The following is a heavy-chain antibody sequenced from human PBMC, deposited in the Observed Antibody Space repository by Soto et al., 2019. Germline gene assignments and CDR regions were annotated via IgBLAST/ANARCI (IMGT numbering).Heavy chain of an antibody. CDR1: GFTFNNYA. Sequence: GVLRLSCAASGFTFNNYAMSWVRQAPGKGLEWVSAISNNGYDTYYAESVRGRFTISRDNSINTLYLQMSRLRTEDTAVYYCAHPRGYGVFDAVDIWGQGTMVTVSS. J-gene: IGHJ3*02. CDR2: ISNNGYDT. V-gene: IGHV3-23*01. D-gene: IGHD4-17*01. CDR3: AHPRGYGVFDAVDI.